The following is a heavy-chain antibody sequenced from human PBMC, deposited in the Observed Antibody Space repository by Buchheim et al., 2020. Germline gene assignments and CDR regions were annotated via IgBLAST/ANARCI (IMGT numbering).Heavy chain of an antibody. CDR2: VSPDASEK. CDR1: GFTFRTYW. CDR3: ATGGRDWSSDN. V-gene: IGHV3-7*01. D-gene: IGHD3-9*01. J-gene: IGHJ4*02. Sequence: EVLLVESGGALVQPGGSLRLSCAASGFTFRTYWMTWVRQAPGKGLEWVANVSPDASEKFFVDSVKGRFTISRDNTKNSLYLQMNSLRAEDTAEYYCATGGRDWSSDNWGQGTL.